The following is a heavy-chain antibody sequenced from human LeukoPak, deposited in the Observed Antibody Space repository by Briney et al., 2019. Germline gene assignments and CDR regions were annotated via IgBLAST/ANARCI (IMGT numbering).Heavy chain of an antibody. J-gene: IGHJ5*02. D-gene: IGHD1-20*01. CDR3: ALDNWNEFDP. Sequence: ASVKVSCKASGYRFSSNGISWVRQAPGQGLEWVGWVSTYNNDTNYEPKFQGRVTMTKDTSTSTVYRELRSLRTDDTAVYYCALDNWNEFDPWGQGTLVSVSS. V-gene: IGHV1-18*01. CDR2: VSTYNNDT. CDR1: GYRFSSNG.